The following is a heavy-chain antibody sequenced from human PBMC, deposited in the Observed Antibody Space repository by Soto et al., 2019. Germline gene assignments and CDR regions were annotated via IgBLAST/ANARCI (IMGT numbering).Heavy chain of an antibody. CDR2: IYHSGST. CDR1: GGSISSSNW. V-gene: IGHV4-4*02. Sequence: SETLSLTCAVSGGSISSSNWWSWVRQPPGKGLEWIGEIYHSGSTNYNPSLKSRVTISVDTSKNQFSLKLSSVTAADTAVYYCARGSGYYLRDWFDPWGQGTLVTVSS. D-gene: IGHD3-22*01. CDR3: ARGSGYYLRDWFDP. J-gene: IGHJ5*02.